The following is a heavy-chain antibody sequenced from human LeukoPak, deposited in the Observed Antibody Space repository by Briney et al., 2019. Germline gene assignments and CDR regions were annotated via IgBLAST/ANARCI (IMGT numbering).Heavy chain of an antibody. CDR3: ARGVSGYCSGGSCSPLDYYYMDV. Sequence: KASETLSLTCTVSGGSISSYYWSWIRQPPGKGLEWVGYIYYSGSTNYNPSLKSRVTISVDTSKNQFSLKLSSVTAADTAVYYCARGVSGYCSGGSCSPLDYYYMDVWGKGTTVTASS. V-gene: IGHV4-59*01. CDR2: IYYSGST. CDR1: GGSISSYY. J-gene: IGHJ6*03. D-gene: IGHD2-15*01.